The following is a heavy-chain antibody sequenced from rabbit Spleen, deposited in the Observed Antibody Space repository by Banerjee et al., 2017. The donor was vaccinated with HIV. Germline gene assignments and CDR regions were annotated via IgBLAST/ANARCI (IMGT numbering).Heavy chain of an antibody. CDR3: ARDTSSSFSSYGMDL. CDR1: GFSFSNKAV. Sequence: QEQLVESGGGLVKPKGSLKLSCTASGFSFSNKAVMCWVRQAPGKGLEWIACINAVTGKAVYASWAKGRFTFSKTSSTTVTLQMTSLTAADTATYFCARDTSSSFSSYGMDLWGQGTLVTVS. D-gene: IGHD1-1*01. V-gene: IGHV1S45*01. J-gene: IGHJ3*01. CDR2: INAVTGKA.